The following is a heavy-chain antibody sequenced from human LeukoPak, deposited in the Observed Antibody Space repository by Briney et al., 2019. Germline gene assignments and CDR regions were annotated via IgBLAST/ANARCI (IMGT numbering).Heavy chain of an antibody. CDR1: GGSISSHY. CDR3: ARDGDDNDYGVVLDY. D-gene: IGHD4-17*01. V-gene: IGHV4-4*07. CDR2: IYTSGST. Sequence: SETLSLTCTVSGGSISSHYWSWIRQPAGKGLEWIGRIYTSGSTNYNPSLKSRVTMSVDTSKNQFSLKLSSVTAADTAVYYCARDGDDNDYGVVLDYWGQGTLVTVSS. J-gene: IGHJ4*02.